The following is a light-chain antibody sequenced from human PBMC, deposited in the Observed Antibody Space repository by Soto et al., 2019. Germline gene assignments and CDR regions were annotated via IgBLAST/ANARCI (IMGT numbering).Light chain of an antibody. CDR1: QGIRND. V-gene: IGKV1-17*01. J-gene: IGKJ1*01. CDR3: LQHNSYT. CDR2: AAS. Sequence: EIQITKSPSSLTASLCARVTITCRASQGIRNDLGWYQQKPGKAPKRLIYAASSLQSGVPSRFSGSGSGTEFTLTSISLQPEDFATYYCLQHNSYTFGQGAKVDIK.